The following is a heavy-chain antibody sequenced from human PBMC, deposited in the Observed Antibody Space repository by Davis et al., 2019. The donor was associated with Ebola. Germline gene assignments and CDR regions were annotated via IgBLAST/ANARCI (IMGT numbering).Heavy chain of an antibody. CDR1: GGSFSGYY. Sequence: PSETLSLTCAVYGGSFSGYYWSWIRQPPGKGLEWIGYIYYSGSTNYNPSLKSRVTISVDTSKNQFSLKLSSVTAADTAVYYCARVGRITIFGVKSDYYYMDVWGKGTTVTVSS. J-gene: IGHJ6*03. V-gene: IGHV4-59*01. CDR2: IYYSGST. D-gene: IGHD3-3*01. CDR3: ARVGRITIFGVKSDYYYMDV.